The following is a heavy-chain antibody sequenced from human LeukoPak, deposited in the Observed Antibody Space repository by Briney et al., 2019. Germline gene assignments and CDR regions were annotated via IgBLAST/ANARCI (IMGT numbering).Heavy chain of an antibody. CDR3: ARGPGTWYYY. CDR1: GGSFSGYY. CDR2: INHSGST. J-gene: IGHJ4*02. D-gene: IGHD6-13*01. V-gene: IGHV4-34*01. Sequence: PSETLSLTCAVYGGSFSGYYRSWIRQPPGKGLEWIGEINHSGSTNYNPSLKSRVTISIDTSKNQFSLKLSSVTAADTAVYYCARGPGTWYYYWGQGTLVTVSS.